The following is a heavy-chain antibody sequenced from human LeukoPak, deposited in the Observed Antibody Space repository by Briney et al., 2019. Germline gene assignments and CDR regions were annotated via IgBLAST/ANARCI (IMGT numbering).Heavy chain of an antibody. CDR2: IWYDGSNK. CDR1: GFTFSSYG. Sequence: GGSLRLSCAASGFTFSSYGMHWVRQAPGKGLEWVTVIWYDGSNKYYADSVKGRFTISRDHSKNTLYLQMNSLRAEDTAVYYCARDGNYDLGYWGQGTLVTVSS. CDR3: ARDGNYDLGY. J-gene: IGHJ4*02. D-gene: IGHD3-3*01. V-gene: IGHV3-33*01.